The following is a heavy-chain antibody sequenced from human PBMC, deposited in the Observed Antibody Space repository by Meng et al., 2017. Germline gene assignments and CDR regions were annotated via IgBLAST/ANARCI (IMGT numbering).Heavy chain of an antibody. CDR1: GYTLTELS. V-gene: IGHV1-24*01. Sequence: ASVKVSCKVSGYTLTELSMHWVRQAPGKGLEWMGGFDPEDGETIYAQKFQGRVTMTEDTSTDTAYMELSSLRSEGTAVYYCATDPNFMVRGVNDAFDIWGQGTMVTVSS. CDR3: ATDPNFMVRGVNDAFDI. J-gene: IGHJ3*02. CDR2: FDPEDGET. D-gene: IGHD3-10*01.